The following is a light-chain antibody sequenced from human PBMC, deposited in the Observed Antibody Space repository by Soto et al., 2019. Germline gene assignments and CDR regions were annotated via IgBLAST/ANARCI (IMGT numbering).Light chain of an antibody. CDR1: QSVSSN. V-gene: IGKV3-15*01. CDR2: DAS. CDR3: QQYNNWPFT. Sequence: EIVMTQSPATLSVSPGERATLYCRASQSVSSNLAWHQQKPGQAPRILMYDASTRATGIPARFSGSGSGTEFTLTISSLQSEDFAVYYCQQYNNWPFTFGQGTRLEIK. J-gene: IGKJ5*01.